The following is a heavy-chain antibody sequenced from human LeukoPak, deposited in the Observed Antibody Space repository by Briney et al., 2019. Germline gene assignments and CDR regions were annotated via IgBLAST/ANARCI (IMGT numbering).Heavy chain of an antibody. J-gene: IGHJ3*02. V-gene: IGHV4-39*07. Sequence: SETLSLTCTVSGGSISSSSYYWGWIRQPPGKGLEWIGSIYYSGSTYYNPSLRSRVTISVDTSKNQFSLKLSSVTAADTAVYYCARVFPGRGSYYLGAFDIWGQGTMVTVSS. CDR1: GGSISSSSYY. D-gene: IGHD1-26*01. CDR2: IYYSGST. CDR3: ARVFPGRGSYYLGAFDI.